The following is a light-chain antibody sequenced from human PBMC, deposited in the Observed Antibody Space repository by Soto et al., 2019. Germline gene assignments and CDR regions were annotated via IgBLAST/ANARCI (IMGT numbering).Light chain of an antibody. CDR2: DAS. Sequence: EIVLTQSPATMSLSPGDRATLSCRASQSIGNSLAWYQQKRGQPPRLLIYDASSRATGIPARFSGSGSGTDCTLTISSLEPEDFAVYFCQQGTFGQGTKVEI. CDR1: QSIGNS. CDR3: QQGT. J-gene: IGKJ1*01. V-gene: IGKV3-11*01.